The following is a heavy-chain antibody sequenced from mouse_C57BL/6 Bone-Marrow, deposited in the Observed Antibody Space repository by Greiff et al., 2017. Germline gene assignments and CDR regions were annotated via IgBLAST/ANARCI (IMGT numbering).Heavy chain of an antibody. V-gene: IGHV1-76*01. J-gene: IGHJ4*01. CDR3: ARRGVMDY. Sequence: VQLQQYGAELVRPGASVKLSCKASGYTFTDYYINWVKQRPGQGLEWIARIYPGSGNTYYNEKFKGKATLTAEKSSSTAYMQLSSLTSEDSAVYFCARRGVMDYWGQGTSVTVSS. CDR1: GYTFTDYY. CDR2: IYPGSGNT.